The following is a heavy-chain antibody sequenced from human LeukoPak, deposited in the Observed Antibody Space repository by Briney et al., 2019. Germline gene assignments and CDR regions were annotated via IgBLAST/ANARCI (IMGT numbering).Heavy chain of an antibody. Sequence: PSETLSLTCAVYGGSFSGYYWSWIRQPPGKGLEWIGEINHSGSTNYNPSLKSRVTISVDTSKNQFSLKLSSVTAADTAVYYCATWGGNGWYGSSFFQHWGQGTLVTVSS. CDR1: GGSFSGYY. D-gene: IGHD6-19*01. J-gene: IGHJ1*01. V-gene: IGHV4-34*01. CDR2: INHSGST. CDR3: ATWGGNGWYGSSFFQH.